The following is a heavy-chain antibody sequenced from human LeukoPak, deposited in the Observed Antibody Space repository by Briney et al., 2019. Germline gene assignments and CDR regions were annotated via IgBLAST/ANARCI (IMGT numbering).Heavy chain of an antibody. V-gene: IGHV3-21*06. CDR1: GFTVSSNY. J-gene: IGHJ4*02. CDR3: LRGDRRDY. Sequence: GGSLRLSCAASGFTVSSNYMSWVRQAPGKGLEWVSSIDSSGGYTFYADSVKGRFITSRDNAKDSLYLQMNSLGVEDTAVYYCLRGDRRDYWGQGTLVTVSS. CDR2: IDSSGGYT.